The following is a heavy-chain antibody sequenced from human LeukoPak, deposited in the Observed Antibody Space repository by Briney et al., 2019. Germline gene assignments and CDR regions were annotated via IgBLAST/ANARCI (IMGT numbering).Heavy chain of an antibody. J-gene: IGHJ4*02. D-gene: IGHD3-22*01. Sequence: ASVKVSCKASGYSFTEHYIYWVRQAPGQGLEWVGRINCNSGDANSAQKFQGRVTMTTDTSTSTAYMELRSLRSDDTAVYYCARHGKNYYDSSGYYWEYYFDYWGQGTLVTVSS. V-gene: IGHV1-2*02. CDR3: ARHGKNYYDSSGYYWEYYFDY. CDR1: GYSFTEHY. CDR2: INCNSGDA.